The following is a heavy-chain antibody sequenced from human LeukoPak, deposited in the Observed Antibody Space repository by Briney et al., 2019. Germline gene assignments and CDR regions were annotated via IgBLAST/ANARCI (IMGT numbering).Heavy chain of an antibody. CDR3: ARGRPKLRNRGSWFDP. CDR2: IYYSGST. V-gene: IGHV4-39*01. Sequence: SETLSLTCTVSGGSISSSSYYWGWIRQPPGKGLEWIGSIYYSGSTYYNPSLKSRVTISVDTSKNQFSLKLSSVTAADTAVYYCARGRPKLRNRGSWFDPWGQGTLVTVSS. CDR1: GGSISSSSYY. D-gene: IGHD1-14*01. J-gene: IGHJ5*02.